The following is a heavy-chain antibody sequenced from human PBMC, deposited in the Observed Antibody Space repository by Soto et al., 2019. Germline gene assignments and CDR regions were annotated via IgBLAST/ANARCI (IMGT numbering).Heavy chain of an antibody. CDR2: IYPGDSDR. J-gene: IGHJ6*02. CDR3: VRYRSRGYYYGMDV. V-gene: IGHV5-51*01. Sequence: ESLKISCKGSGYSFDNYWIGWVRQMPGKGLEWMAIIYPGDSDRRYSPSFQGQVTISADQSISTAYLQWSSLKASDTANYYCVRYRSRGYYYGMDVWGQGTTVTVSS. CDR1: GYSFDNYW. D-gene: IGHD1-26*01.